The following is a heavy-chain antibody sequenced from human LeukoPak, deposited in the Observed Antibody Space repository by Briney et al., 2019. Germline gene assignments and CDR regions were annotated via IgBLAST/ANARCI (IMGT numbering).Heavy chain of an antibody. D-gene: IGHD2-21*02. CDR2: ISAYNGNT. CDR1: GYTFTSYG. J-gene: IGHJ5*02. CDR3: ARVGSEEWWRLNWFDP. V-gene: IGHV1-18*01. Sequence: ASVKVSCKASGYTFTSYGISWVRQAPGQGLEWMGWISAYNGNTNYAQKLQGRVTMTTDTSTSTAYMELRSLRSDDTAVYYCARVGSEEWWRLNWFDPWGQGTLVTVSS.